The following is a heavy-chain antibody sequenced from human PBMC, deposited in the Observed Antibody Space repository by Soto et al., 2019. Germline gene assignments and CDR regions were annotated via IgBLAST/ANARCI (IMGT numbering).Heavy chain of an antibody. Sequence: QVQLVESGGGVVQPGRSLRLSCAASGFTFSSYAMHWVRQAPGKGLEWVAVISYDGSNKYYADSVKGRFTISRDNSKNTLYLQMNSLRAEDTAVYYCARDQWGAVAGYFDLWGRGTLVTVSS. CDR3: ARDQWGAVAGYFDL. V-gene: IGHV3-30-3*01. CDR2: ISYDGSNK. CDR1: GFTFSSYA. J-gene: IGHJ2*01. D-gene: IGHD6-19*01.